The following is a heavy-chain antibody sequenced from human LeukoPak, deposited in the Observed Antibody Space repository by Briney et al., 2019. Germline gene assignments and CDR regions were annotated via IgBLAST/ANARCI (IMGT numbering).Heavy chain of an antibody. CDR1: GVTFSAKS. J-gene: IGHJ4*02. Sequence: NTGGSLRLSCAASGVTFSAKSMGWIRQAPGTGLEWVSSISTTGYLYYADSVKGRFTISRDNAKNSLYLQMNGLRAEDTGVYYCATAGSLYHFDGWGQGTLVTVSS. CDR3: ATAGSLYHFDG. V-gene: IGHV3-69-1*01. D-gene: IGHD3-10*01. CDR2: ISTTGYL.